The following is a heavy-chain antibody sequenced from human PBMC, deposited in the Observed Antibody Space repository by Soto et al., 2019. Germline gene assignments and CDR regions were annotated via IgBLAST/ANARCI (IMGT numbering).Heavy chain of an antibody. CDR1: GGYFSGYY. CDR2: INHSGST. CDR3: ARETVVVVAATMREDYYYYGMDV. D-gene: IGHD2-15*01. J-gene: IGHJ6*02. Sequence: PSETLSLTCAVYGGYFSGYYWSWIRQPPGKGLEWIGEINHSGSTNYNPSLKSRVTISVDTSKNQFSLKLSSVTAADTAVYYCARETVVVVAATMREDYYYYGMDVWGQGTTVTVSS. V-gene: IGHV4-34*01.